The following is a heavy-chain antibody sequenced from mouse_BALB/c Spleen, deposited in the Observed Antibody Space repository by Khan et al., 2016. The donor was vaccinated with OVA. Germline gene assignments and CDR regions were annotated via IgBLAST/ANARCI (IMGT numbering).Heavy chain of an antibody. CDR3: AKGFWSYYYTLDY. J-gene: IGHJ4*01. V-gene: IGHV2-6-5*01. CDR2: IWGGGST. Sequence: VQLKESGPGLVAPSQNLSITCTVSGFSLNDYGVSWIRQPPGKGLEWLGVIWGGGSTYYNSALTSRLSITKDNSTSQVFLKMSSLQSDDTAIFYCAKGFWSYYYTLDYWGQGTSVTVSS. CDR1: GFSLNDYG.